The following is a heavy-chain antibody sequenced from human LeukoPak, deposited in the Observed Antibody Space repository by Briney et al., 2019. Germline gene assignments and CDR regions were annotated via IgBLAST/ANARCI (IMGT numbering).Heavy chain of an antibody. J-gene: IGHJ4*02. CDR3: AGIGYCSSTSCHKYYFDY. D-gene: IGHD2-2*02. Sequence: GRSLRLSCAASGFTFSSYPMHWVRQAPGKGLEWVAVISYDGSNKYHADSVKGRFTISRDNSKNTLYLQMNSLRAEDTAVYYCAGIGYCSSTSCHKYYFDYWGQGTLVTVSS. V-gene: IGHV3-30*04. CDR1: GFTFSSYP. CDR2: ISYDGSNK.